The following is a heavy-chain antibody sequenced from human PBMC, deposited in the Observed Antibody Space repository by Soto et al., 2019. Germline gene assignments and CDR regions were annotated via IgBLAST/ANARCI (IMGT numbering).Heavy chain of an antibody. D-gene: IGHD3-10*01. Sequence: SVKVSCKASGGTFSNYAISWVRQAPGQGLEWMGRIIPILGTPNYAQKFQGRVTITADKSTSTAYMELSSLRSDDTAAYYCARQVGELLYGGYVYYGMDAWGQGTTVTVSS. J-gene: IGHJ6*02. V-gene: IGHV1-69*04. CDR1: GGTFSNYA. CDR2: IIPILGTP. CDR3: ARQVGELLYGGYVYYGMDA.